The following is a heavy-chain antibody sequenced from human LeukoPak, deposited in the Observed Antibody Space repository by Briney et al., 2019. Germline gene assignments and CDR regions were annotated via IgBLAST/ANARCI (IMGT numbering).Heavy chain of an antibody. CDR3: ARDGHDAFDI. CDR2: ISYDGSNK. D-gene: IGHD3/OR15-3a*01. CDR1: GFTFRSYA. V-gene: IGHV3-30*01. J-gene: IGHJ3*02. Sequence: GGSLRLSCAASGFTFRSYAMHWVRQAPGKGLEWVAIISYDGSNKYYADSVRGRFTISRDNSKNTLYLQMNSLRLEDTAVYYCARDGHDAFDIWGQGTMVTVSS.